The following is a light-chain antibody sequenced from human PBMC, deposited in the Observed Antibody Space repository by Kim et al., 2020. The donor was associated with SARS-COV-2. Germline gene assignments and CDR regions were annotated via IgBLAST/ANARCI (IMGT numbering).Light chain of an antibody. V-gene: IGKV3-20*01. CDR3: QQYGSSPPRFT. J-gene: IGKJ3*01. CDR2: GAS. Sequence: EIVLTQSPGTLSLSPGERATISCRASQSVSSSYLAWYQQKPGQAPRLLIYGASSRATGIPDRFSGSGSGTDFTLTISRLEPEDFAVYYCQQYGSSPPRFTFGPGTKVDIK. CDR1: QSVSSSY.